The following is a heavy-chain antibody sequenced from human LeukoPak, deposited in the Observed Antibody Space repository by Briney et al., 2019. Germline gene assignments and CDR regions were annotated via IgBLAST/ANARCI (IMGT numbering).Heavy chain of an antibody. J-gene: IGHJ4*02. Sequence: GGSLRLSCAASGFTFSSYAMHWVRQAPGKGLEWVAVISYDGSNKYCADSVKGRFTISRDNSKNTLYLQMNSLRAEDTAVYYCARDPKLESLDYWGQGTLVTVSS. V-gene: IGHV3-30*04. CDR2: ISYDGSNK. D-gene: IGHD1-1*01. CDR1: GFTFSSYA. CDR3: ARDPKLESLDY.